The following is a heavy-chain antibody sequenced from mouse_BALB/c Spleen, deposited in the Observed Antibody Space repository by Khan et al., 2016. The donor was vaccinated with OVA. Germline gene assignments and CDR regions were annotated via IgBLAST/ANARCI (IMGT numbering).Heavy chain of an antibody. V-gene: IGHV1S132*01. CDR2: IFPGTGTT. CDR1: GYTFTSYW. CDR3: ARCYFGNYEFVY. J-gene: IGHJ3*01. Sequence: QVRLQQSGAELVKPGASVKLSCKTSGYTFTSYWIQWVKQRPGQGLGWIGQIFPGTGTTYYNENFKGKATLTVDTSSSTAYMQLSSLTSEDSAVYFVARCYFGNYEFVYWGQGTLVTVSP. D-gene: IGHD2-1*01.